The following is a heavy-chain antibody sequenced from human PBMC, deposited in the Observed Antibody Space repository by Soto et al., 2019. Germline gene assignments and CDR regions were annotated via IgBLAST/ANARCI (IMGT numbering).Heavy chain of an antibody. CDR3: ARDRSVAVAGPGWFDP. J-gene: IGHJ5*02. Sequence: ASVKVSCKASGYTFTTYAMHWVRQAPGQGLEWMGWINAGNGNTKYSQKFQGRVTITRDTSASTAYMELSSLRSEDTAVYYCARDRSVAVAGPGWFDPWGQGTLVTVSS. D-gene: IGHD6-19*01. CDR1: GYTFTTYA. V-gene: IGHV1-3*01. CDR2: INAGNGNT.